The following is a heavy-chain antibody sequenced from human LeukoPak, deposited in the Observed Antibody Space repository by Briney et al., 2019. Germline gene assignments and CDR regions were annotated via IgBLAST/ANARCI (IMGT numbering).Heavy chain of an antibody. D-gene: IGHD5-24*01. CDR1: GGTFSSYA. CDR3: ARPGRWLHSWSAYFQH. J-gene: IGHJ1*01. CDR2: IIPILGIA. Sequence: ASVKVSCKASGGTFSSYAISWVRQAPGQGLEWMGRIIPILGIANYAQKFQGRVTITADKSTSTAYMELSSLRSEDTAVYYCARPGRWLHSWSAYFQHWGQGTLVTVSS. V-gene: IGHV1-69*04.